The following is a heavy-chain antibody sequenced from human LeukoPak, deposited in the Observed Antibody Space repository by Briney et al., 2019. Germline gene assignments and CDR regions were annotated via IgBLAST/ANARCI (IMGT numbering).Heavy chain of an antibody. CDR1: GYTFTSYG. CDR2: ISAYNGNT. D-gene: IGHD6-19*01. J-gene: IGHJ4*02. Sequence: ASVKVSCKASGYTFTSYGISWVRQAPGQGLELMGWISAYNGNTNYAQKLQGRVTMTTDTSTSTAYMELRSLRSDDTAVYYCARDKAVAAPSYFDYWGQGTLVTVSS. V-gene: IGHV1-18*01. CDR3: ARDKAVAAPSYFDY.